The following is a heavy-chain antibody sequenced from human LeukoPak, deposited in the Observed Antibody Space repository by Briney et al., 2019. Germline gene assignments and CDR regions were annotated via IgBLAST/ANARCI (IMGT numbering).Heavy chain of an antibody. CDR1: GDSVSSNSAA. CDR2: TYYRSKWYN. CDR3: ARDERVVPAAISGYFDY. J-gene: IGHJ4*02. V-gene: IGHV6-1*01. Sequence: SQTLSLTCAISGDSVSSNSAAWNWIRQSPSRGLEWLGRTYYRSKWYNDYAVSVKSRITINPDTSKNQFSLQLNSVTPEDTAVYYCARDERVVPAAISGYFDYWGQGTLVTVSS. D-gene: IGHD2-2*01.